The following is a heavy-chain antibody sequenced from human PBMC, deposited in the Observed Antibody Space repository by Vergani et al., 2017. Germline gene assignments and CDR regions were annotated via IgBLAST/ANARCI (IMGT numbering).Heavy chain of an antibody. D-gene: IGHD6-13*01. Sequence: QVQLQESGPGLVKPSETLSLTCTVSGGSVSSGSYYWSWIRQPAGKGLEWIGYIYYSGSTKYNPSLKSRVTISVDTSKNQFSLKLSSVTAADTAVYYCAREGNTYSSSWGFDPWGQGTLVTVSS. CDR3: AREGNTYSSSWGFDP. J-gene: IGHJ5*02. CDR2: IYYSGST. CDR1: GGSVSSGSYY. V-gene: IGHV4-61*10.